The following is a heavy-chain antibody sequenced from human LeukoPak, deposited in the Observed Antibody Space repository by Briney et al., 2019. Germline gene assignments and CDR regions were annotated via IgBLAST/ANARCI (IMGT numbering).Heavy chain of an antibody. CDR3: ARGLGYYFDY. J-gene: IGHJ4*02. D-gene: IGHD3-16*01. V-gene: IGHV4-34*01. CDR1: GGSFSGYY. CDR2: INHSGST. Sequence: SETLSLTCAVYGGSFSGYYWSWIRQPPGKGLEWIGEINHSGSTNYNPSLKSRVTISVDTSKNQFSLKLSSVTAADTAVYYCARGLGYYFDYWSQGTLVTVSS.